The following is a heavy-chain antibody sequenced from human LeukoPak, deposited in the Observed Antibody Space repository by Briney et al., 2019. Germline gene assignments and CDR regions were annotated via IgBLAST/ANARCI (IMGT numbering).Heavy chain of an antibody. Sequence: ASVKVSCKASGYTFTSYDINWVRQATGQGLEWMGWMNPNSGNTGYAQKFQGRVTITRNTSISTAYMELSSLRSEDTAVYYCARAWPYSSSWYFPRWRYYYYYMDVWGKGTTVTVSS. CDR2: MNPNSGNT. CDR1: GYTFTSYD. D-gene: IGHD6-13*01. CDR3: ARAWPYSSSWYFPRWRYYYYYMDV. J-gene: IGHJ6*03. V-gene: IGHV1-8*03.